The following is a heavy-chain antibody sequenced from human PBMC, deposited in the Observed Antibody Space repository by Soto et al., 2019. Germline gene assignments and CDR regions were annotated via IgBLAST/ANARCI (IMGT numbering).Heavy chain of an antibody. CDR2: VSHDGRNT. CDR3: AKGGRQWLVTSDFNY. Sequence: VQLVESGGGVVQPGRSLRLSCAASGFTFSDYAMHWVRQAPGKGLEWVAVVSHDGRNTHYADSVKGRFTISRDSSKNTGSLEMGSLRAEDRGVDYCAKGGRQWLVTSDFNYWGQGALVTVSS. V-gene: IGHV3-30*18. J-gene: IGHJ4*02. D-gene: IGHD6-19*01. CDR1: GFTFSDYA.